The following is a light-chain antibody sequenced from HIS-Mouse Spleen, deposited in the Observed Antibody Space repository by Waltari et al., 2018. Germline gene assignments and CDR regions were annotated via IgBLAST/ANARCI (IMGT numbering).Light chain of an antibody. CDR1: SSDVGGYNY. Sequence: QSSLTKPPPASGPPGQPVPIPCPGTSSDVGGYNYVPCYQQPPGKAPKLVIYEVSKRPSGVPDRFSGSKSGNTASLTVSGLQAEDEADYYCSSYAGSNNLVFGGGTKLTVL. CDR3: SSYAGSNNLV. V-gene: IGLV2-8*01. J-gene: IGLJ2*01. CDR2: EVS.